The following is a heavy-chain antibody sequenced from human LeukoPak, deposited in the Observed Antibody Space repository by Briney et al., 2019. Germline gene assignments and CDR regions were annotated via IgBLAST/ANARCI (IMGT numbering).Heavy chain of an antibody. CDR3: ARQGTSSWNLNY. J-gene: IGHJ4*02. V-gene: IGHV3-7*03. CDR1: GFTLSSYW. Sequence: GGSLRLSCAASGFTLSSYWMTWVRQAPGKGLEWVANIKQGGSEKYYVESVKGRFIISRDNAKNSLYLQMNSLRAEGTAVYYCARQGTSSWNLNYWGQGVLVTVSS. D-gene: IGHD6-13*01. CDR2: IKQGGSEK.